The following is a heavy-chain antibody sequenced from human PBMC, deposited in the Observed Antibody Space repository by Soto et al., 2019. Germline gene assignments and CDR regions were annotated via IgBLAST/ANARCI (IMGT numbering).Heavy chain of an antibody. Sequence: QVHLVQSGTEVMKPGSSVKVSCKASGGTFSSSGFSWVRQAPGQGLEWMGMIVPSLDTTNYAQKFQARVTITAEEVTSTAYMELRSLRYEDTAVYYCARWPQPRYTADPYAVDVWGQGTRVSVSS. V-gene: IGHV1-69*11. D-gene: IGHD3-16*02. CDR1: GGTFSSSG. CDR3: ARWPQPRYTADPYAVDV. J-gene: IGHJ6*02. CDR2: IVPSLDTT.